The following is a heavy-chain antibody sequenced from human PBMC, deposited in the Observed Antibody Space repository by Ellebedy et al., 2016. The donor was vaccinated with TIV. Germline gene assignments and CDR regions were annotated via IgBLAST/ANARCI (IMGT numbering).Heavy chain of an antibody. CDR3: TIFES. Sequence: GGSLRLSXAASGFPFTTYGIHWVRQAPGKGLEWVAVIWHDGTDKAYADSVKGRFTISRDNSKNTLYLQMNSLRAEDTAVYYCTIFESWGQGTLVTVSS. CDR2: IWHDGTDK. V-gene: IGHV3-33*01. CDR1: GFPFTTYG. J-gene: IGHJ4*02.